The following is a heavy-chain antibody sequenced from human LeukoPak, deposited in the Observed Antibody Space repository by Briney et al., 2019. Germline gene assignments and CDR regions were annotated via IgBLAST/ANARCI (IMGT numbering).Heavy chain of an antibody. Sequence: GGSLRLSCAASGFSFSSYNMNWVRQAPGKGLEWVSYISGSSSATDYADSVRGRFTISRDNAKNSLYLQMDSLRDEDTAVYYCAREYSGIDYWGQGTLVTVSS. J-gene: IGHJ4*02. V-gene: IGHV3-48*02. CDR1: GFSFSSYN. D-gene: IGHD2-21*01. CDR3: AREYSGIDY. CDR2: ISGSSSAT.